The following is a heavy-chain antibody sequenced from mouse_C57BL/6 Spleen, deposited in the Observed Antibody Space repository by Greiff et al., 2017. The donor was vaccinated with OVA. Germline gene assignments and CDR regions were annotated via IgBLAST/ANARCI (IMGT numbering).Heavy chain of an antibody. CDR2: IDPSDSYT. J-gene: IGHJ1*03. CDR1: GYTFTSYW. D-gene: IGHD3-3*01. V-gene: IGHV1-69*01. CDR3: ARRAVSAPYWYFDV. Sequence: VQLQQPGAELVMPGASVKLSCKASGYTFTSYWMHWVKQRPGQGLEWIGEIDPSDSYTNYNQKFKGKSTLTVDKSSSTAYMQLSSLTSEDSAVYYCARRAVSAPYWYFDVWGTGTTVTVSS.